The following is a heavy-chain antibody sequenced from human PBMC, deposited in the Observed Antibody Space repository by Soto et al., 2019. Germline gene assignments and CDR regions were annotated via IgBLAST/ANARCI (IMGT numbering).Heavy chain of an antibody. J-gene: IGHJ4*02. D-gene: IGHD1-26*01. V-gene: IGHV4-30-2*01. CDR2: IYHRGST. CDR1: RGSISSGGYS. Sequence: QLQLQESSSGLVKPSQTLSRTCAVSRGSISSGGYSWSWIRQPPGKGLEWIGYIYHRGSTYYNPSLKSRVTISVERSKNQLSLKLSSVTAEDTAVYYCAREPLLWGQGNLVTVSS. CDR3: AREPLL.